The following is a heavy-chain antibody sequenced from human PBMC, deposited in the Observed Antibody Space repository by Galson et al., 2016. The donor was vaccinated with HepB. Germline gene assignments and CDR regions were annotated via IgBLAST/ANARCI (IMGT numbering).Heavy chain of an antibody. V-gene: IGHV5-51*01. D-gene: IGHD6-6*01. CDR1: GYSFKKYW. CDR3: ARQRPPPGEYRWANDYYAMDV. Sequence: QSGAEVKKPGESLKISCKGSGYSFKKYWVGWVRQMPGKGLEWMGVIYPADSDTRYSPSFQGQVTISADTSINTAYLQLNSLKASDIAIYYCARQRPPPGEYRWANDYYAMDVWGQGTTVTVSS. CDR2: IYPADSDT. J-gene: IGHJ6*02.